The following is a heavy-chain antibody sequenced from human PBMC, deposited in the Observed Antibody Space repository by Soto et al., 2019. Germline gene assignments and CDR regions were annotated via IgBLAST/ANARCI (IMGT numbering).Heavy chain of an antibody. Sequence: ASVKVSCKASGYTFTGYYMHWVRQAPGQGLEWMGWINPNSGGTNYAQKFQGWATMTRDTSISTACMELSRLRSDDTAVYYCARDWNAYYDFWSGYYTRPYYYGMDVWGQGTTVTVSS. V-gene: IGHV1-2*04. CDR2: INPNSGGT. CDR1: GYTFTGYY. D-gene: IGHD3-3*01. CDR3: ARDWNAYYDFWSGYYTRPYYYGMDV. J-gene: IGHJ6*02.